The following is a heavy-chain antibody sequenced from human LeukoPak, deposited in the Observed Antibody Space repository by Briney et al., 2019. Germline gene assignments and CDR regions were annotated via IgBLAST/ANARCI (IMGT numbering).Heavy chain of an antibody. V-gene: IGHV3-21*01. D-gene: IGHD6-6*01. CDR1: GFTFSTYW. J-gene: IGHJ1*01. CDR2: ISSSSTYI. Sequence: GGSLRLSCAASGFTFSTYWMSWVRQAPGKGLEWASSISSSSTYIYYADSVKGRFTISRDNAKNSLFLQMNSLRAEDTAVYYCARDLTTSSTAYLHHWGQGTLVTVSS. CDR3: ARDLTTSSTAYLHH.